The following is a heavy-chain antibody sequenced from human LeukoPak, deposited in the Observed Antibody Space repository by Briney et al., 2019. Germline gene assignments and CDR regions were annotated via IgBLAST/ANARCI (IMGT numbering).Heavy chain of an antibody. CDR3: ARVRDSSGYQGFDY. CDR1: GYTFTGYY. V-gene: IGHV1-2*06. J-gene: IGHJ4*02. CDR2: INPNSGGT. D-gene: IGHD3-22*01. Sequence: ASVKVSCKASGYTFTGYYMHWVRQAPGQGLEWMGRINPNSGGTNYAQKFQGRVTMTRDTSNTTAYMELSRLRSDDTAVYYCARVRDSSGYQGFDYWGQGTLVTVSS.